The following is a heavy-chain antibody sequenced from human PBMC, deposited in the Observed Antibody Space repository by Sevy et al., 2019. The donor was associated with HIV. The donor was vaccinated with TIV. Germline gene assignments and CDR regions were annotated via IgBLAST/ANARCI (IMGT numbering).Heavy chain of an antibody. V-gene: IGHV3-30-3*01. Sequence: GGSLRLSCAASAFTFSSYAMHWVRQAPGKGLEWVAVISYDGSNKYYADSVKGRFTISRDNSKNTLYLQMNSLRAEDTAVYYCARDRGSSGWTCDYWGQGTLVTVSS. D-gene: IGHD6-19*01. CDR1: AFTFSSYA. CDR2: ISYDGSNK. CDR3: ARDRGSSGWTCDY. J-gene: IGHJ4*02.